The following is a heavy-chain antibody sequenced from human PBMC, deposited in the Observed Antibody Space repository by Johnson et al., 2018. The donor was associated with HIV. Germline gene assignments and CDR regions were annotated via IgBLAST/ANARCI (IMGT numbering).Heavy chain of an antibody. CDR1: GFTFDDFG. V-gene: IGHV3-20*03. Sequence: VQLVEPGGGVVRPGGSLRLSVSASGFTFDDFGMTWDRQAPGKGLEWVSGLTWNGGSTCYADSVQGRFTMSRDNAQHSLSLQMDSLRAEDTALYFCARGGYCVDGSCRHGNAFDIWGQGTMVTVSS. D-gene: IGHD2-15*01. CDR3: ARGGYCVDGSCRHGNAFDI. CDR2: LTWNGGST. J-gene: IGHJ3*02.